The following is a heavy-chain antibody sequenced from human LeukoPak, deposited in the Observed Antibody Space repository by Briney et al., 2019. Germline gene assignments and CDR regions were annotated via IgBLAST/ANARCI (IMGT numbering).Heavy chain of an antibody. CDR3: ARGGYSGAHNH. D-gene: IGHD5-12*01. Sequence: GGSPRLSCEASGFPFNTYEMNWVRQAPGKGLEWLSYISPTGTILYYADSIKGRFTTSRDNAKNTVSLQMNSLRVGDTAVYYCARGGYSGAHNHWGQGTLVTVSS. CDR2: ISPTGTIL. CDR1: GFPFNTYE. J-gene: IGHJ5*02. V-gene: IGHV3-48*03.